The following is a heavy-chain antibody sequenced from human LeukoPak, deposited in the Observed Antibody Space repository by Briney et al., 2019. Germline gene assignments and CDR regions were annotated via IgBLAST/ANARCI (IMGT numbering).Heavy chain of an antibody. CDR1: GFTFSSYE. CDR2: ISSSGSTI. V-gene: IGHV3-48*03. D-gene: IGHD3-22*01. CDR3: AREGYYDSRDAFDI. Sequence: GGSLRLSCAASGFTFSSYEMNWVRQASGKGLEWVSYISSSGSTIYYADSVKGRFTISRDNAKNSLYLQMNRLRAADTAVYYCAREGYYDSRDAFDIWGQGTMVTVSS. J-gene: IGHJ3*02.